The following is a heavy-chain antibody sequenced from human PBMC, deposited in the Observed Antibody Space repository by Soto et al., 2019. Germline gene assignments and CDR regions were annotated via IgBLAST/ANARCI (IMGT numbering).Heavy chain of an antibody. J-gene: IGHJ5*02. D-gene: IGHD3-10*02. CDR2: VYYTETT. V-gene: IGHV4-39*01. CDR1: GGSINSSDHF. CDR3: ARQRVLSTNMFITSFDP. Sequence: SETLSLTCSLSGGSINSSDHFWGWLRQTPGKGLEWIGSVYYTETTYYNPSLKSPVTISVETSRNTFSLKVNSVTAADTGIYYCARQRVLSTNMFITSFDPWGQGTLVTVS.